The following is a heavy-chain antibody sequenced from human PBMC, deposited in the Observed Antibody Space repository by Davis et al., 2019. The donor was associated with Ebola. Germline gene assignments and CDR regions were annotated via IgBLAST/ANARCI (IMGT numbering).Heavy chain of an antibody. CDR2: INHSGST. D-gene: IGHD6-13*01. V-gene: IGHV4-34*01. CDR3: ARGYSSSWLVYYYYGMDV. Sequence: MPSETLSLTCAVYGGSFSGYYWSWIRQPPGKGLEWIGEINHSGSTNYNPSLKSRVTMSVDTSKKQFSLKLSSVTAADTAVYYCARGYSSSWLVYYYYGMDVWGQGTTVTVSS. CDR1: GGSFSGYY. J-gene: IGHJ6*02.